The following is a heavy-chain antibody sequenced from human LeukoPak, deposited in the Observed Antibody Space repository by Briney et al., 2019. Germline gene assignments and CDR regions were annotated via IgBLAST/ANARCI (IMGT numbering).Heavy chain of an antibody. J-gene: IGHJ5*02. CDR3: ARARWVSNADAVS. V-gene: IGHV3-23*01. Sequence: GGSLRLSCAASGFSFSSYAMSWVRQAPARGLEWVSSMKGGGGDTFYADFVKGRFTLSRDDSRNTVYLQLNSLRVEDTAVYYCARARWVSNADAVSWGQGTLVTVSS. CDR1: GFSFSSYA. D-gene: IGHD1-1*01. CDR2: MKGGGGDT.